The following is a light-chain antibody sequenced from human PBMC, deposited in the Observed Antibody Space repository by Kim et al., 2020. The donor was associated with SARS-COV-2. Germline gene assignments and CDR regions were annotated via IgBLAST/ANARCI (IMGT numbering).Light chain of an antibody. CDR3: SSYRSGDTLV. CDR2: NVR. CDR1: SSDVGGYIY. J-gene: IGLJ1*01. Sequence: GQSITISCPGTSSDVGGYIYVSWYQQHPGTAPKVILYNVRNRPSGVSNRFSGSKSGNTASLTISGLQAEDEADYYCSSYRSGDTLVFGTGTKVTVL. V-gene: IGLV2-14*03.